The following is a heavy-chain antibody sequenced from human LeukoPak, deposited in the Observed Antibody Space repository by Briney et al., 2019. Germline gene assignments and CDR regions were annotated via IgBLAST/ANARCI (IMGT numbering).Heavy chain of an antibody. CDR1: GGSISSYY. CDR3: ARAYGSGSYSLNWFDP. CDR2: IYTSGST. V-gene: IGHV4-4*07. Sequence: SETLSLTCTVSGGSISSYYRSWIRQPAGKGLGWIGRIYTSGSTNYNPSLKSRVTMSVDTSKNQFSLKLSSVTAADTAVYYCARAYGSGSYSLNWFDPWGQGTLVTVSA. J-gene: IGHJ5*02. D-gene: IGHD3-10*01.